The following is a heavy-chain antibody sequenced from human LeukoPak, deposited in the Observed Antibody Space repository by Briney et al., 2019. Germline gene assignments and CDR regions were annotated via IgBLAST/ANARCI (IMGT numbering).Heavy chain of an antibody. CDR2: IYWNDDK. J-gene: IGHJ4*02. V-gene: IGHV2-5*01. CDR3: AHRVGGSLFLDY. Sequence: ESGPTLVQPTQTLTLTCTFSGFSLGTSGEGVGWIRQPPGKALERLALIYWNDDKRYSPSLKSTLTITKDTSKNQVVLTMTNMDPVDTATYYCAHRVGGSLFLDYWGQGTLVTVSS. CDR1: GFSLGTSGEG. D-gene: IGHD1-26*01.